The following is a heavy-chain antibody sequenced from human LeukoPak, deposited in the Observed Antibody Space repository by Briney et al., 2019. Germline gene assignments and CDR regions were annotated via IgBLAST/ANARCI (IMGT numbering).Heavy chain of an antibody. CDR3: ARGRHYYDSSGYYYGPLIDY. D-gene: IGHD3-22*01. J-gene: IGHJ4*02. V-gene: IGHV1-8*01. Sequence: AASVKVSCKASGYTFISYDINWVRQATGQGLEWMGWMNPNSGNTGYAQKFQGRVTMTRNTSISTAYMELSSLRSEDTAVYYCARGRHYYDSSGYYYGPLIDYWGQGTLVTVSS. CDR2: MNPNSGNT. CDR1: GYTFISYD.